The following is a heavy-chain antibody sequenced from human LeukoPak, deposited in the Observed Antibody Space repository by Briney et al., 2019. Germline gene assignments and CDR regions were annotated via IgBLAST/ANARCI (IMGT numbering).Heavy chain of an antibody. CDR2: INSDARST. J-gene: IGHJ5*02. Sequence: GGSLRLSCAASGFTFSNYWMHWVRQAPGKGLVWVSRINSDARSTSYADSVKGRFTISRDNAKNSVYLQMNSLRAEDTAVYYCARTVVTSLDPWGQGTLVTVSS. CDR3: ARTVVTSLDP. D-gene: IGHD4-23*01. CDR1: GFTFSNYW. V-gene: IGHV3-74*01.